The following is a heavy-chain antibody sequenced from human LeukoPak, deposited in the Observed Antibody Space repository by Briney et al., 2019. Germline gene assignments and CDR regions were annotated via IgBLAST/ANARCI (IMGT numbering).Heavy chain of an antibody. J-gene: IGHJ4*02. CDR1: GFTFSDFY. D-gene: IGHD2-15*01. CDR2: ISGSSSNT. CDR3: TRRPAEGDY. V-gene: IGHV3-11*03. Sequence: PGGSLRLSCAASGFTFSDFYMSWIRQAPGKGLESVSYISGSSSNTNYADSVKGRFTISRDNAKNSLYLQMNSLRAEDTAVYYCTRRPAEGDYWGQGTLVTVSS.